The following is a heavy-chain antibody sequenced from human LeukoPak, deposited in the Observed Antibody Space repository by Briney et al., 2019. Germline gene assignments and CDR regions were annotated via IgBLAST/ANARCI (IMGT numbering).Heavy chain of an antibody. V-gene: IGHV4-59*01. D-gene: IGHD2-2*01. CDR2: IYYSGST. Sequence: KPSETLSLTCTVSGGSISSYYWSWIRQPPGKGLEWIGYIYYSGSTNYNPSLKSRVTISVDTSKNQFSLKLSSVTAADTAVYYCARARYCSSTSCLFDAFDIWGQGTMVTVSS. CDR1: GGSISSYY. CDR3: ARARYCSSTSCLFDAFDI. J-gene: IGHJ3*02.